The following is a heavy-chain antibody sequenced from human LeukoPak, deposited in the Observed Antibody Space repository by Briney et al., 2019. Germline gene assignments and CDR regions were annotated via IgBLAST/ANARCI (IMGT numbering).Heavy chain of an antibody. CDR1: GFTFSGST. V-gene: IGHV3-21*01. Sequence: GGSLRLSCAASGFTFSGSTMNWVRQAPGKGLEWVSFISTSSSYIYYADSVRGRFTISRDNAKNSLYLQMNSLRAEDTAVYYCAREGPPYSNYHTMDVWGKGTTVTVSS. D-gene: IGHD4-11*01. CDR2: ISTSSSYI. J-gene: IGHJ6*03. CDR3: AREGPPYSNYHTMDV.